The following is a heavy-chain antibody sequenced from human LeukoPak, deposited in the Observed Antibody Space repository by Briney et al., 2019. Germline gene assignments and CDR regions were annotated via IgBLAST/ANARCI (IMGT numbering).Heavy chain of an antibody. CDR2: IKGDESAR. J-gene: IGHJ4*02. D-gene: IGHD1-26*01. Sequence: GGSLRLSCAASGFTFSSYWMAWVRQAPGEGLEWVANIKGDESARHQADSVKGRFTISRVNTRNSLYLQMTNLRGDDTAVYYCARDVVGSLDYWGQGTLVTVSS. CDR1: GFTFSSYW. V-gene: IGHV3-7*01. CDR3: ARDVVGSLDY.